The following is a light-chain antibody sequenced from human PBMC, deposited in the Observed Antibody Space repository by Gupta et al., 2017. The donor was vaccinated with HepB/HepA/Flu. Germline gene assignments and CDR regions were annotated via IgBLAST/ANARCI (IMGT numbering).Light chain of an antibody. CDR2: STN. Sequence: QTVVTQEPSFSVSPGGTVTLTCGLSSGSVSTSYYPSWYQQTPGQAPRPLIYSTNPRSAGVPDRFSGSICGNKAALTITGAQADEASDYYCVRDRGSGMWVFGGGTKLTVL. CDR1: SGSVSTSYY. V-gene: IGLV8-61*01. CDR3: VRDRGSGMWV. J-gene: IGLJ3*02.